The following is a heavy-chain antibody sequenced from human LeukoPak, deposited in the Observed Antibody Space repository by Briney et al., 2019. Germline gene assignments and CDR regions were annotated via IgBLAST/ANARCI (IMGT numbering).Heavy chain of an antibody. CDR3: ARGRYYDILTGYYTARNRFDP. V-gene: IGHV1-8*01. Sequence: ASVKVSCKASGYTFTSYDINWVRQATGQGLEWMGWMNPNSGNTGYAQKFQGRVTMTRNTSISTAYMELSSRRSEDTAVYYCARGRYYDILTGYYTARNRFDPWGQGTLVTVSS. CDR1: GYTFTSYD. J-gene: IGHJ5*02. CDR2: MNPNSGNT. D-gene: IGHD3-9*01.